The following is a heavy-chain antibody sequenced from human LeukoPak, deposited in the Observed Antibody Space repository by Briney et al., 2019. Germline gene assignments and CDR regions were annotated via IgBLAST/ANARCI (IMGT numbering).Heavy chain of an antibody. V-gene: IGHV3-23*01. D-gene: IGHD3-10*01. CDR3: AKDEDGSGSYPY. J-gene: IGHJ4*02. CDR1: GFTFSSYA. CDR2: ISGGGGST. Sequence: PGGSLRLSCAASGFTFSSYAMSWVRQAPGKGLEWVSAISGGGGSTYYADSVKGRFTISRDNSKNTLYLQMNSLRAEDTAVYYCAKDEDGSGSYPYWGQGTLVTVSS.